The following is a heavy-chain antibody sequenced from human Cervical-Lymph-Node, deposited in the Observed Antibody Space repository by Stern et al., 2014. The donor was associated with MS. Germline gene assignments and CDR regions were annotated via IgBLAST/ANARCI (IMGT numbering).Heavy chain of an antibody. D-gene: IGHD1-1*01. V-gene: IGHV1-69*01. CDR1: GGTFSRYG. J-gene: IGHJ4*02. Sequence: VQLLESGAEVRKPGSSVKVSCKASGGTFSRYGLSWVRQAHGQGLEWMGGIIPVVGTADYAEQFQGRVTITADGSTSTAYMELSSLTSADTAVYYCARGPYNRDFFEYWGQGTLVTVSS. CDR2: IIPVVGTA. CDR3: ARGPYNRDFFEY.